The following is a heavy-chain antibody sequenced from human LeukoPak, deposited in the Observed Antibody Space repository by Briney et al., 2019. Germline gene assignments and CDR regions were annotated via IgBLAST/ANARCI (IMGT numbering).Heavy chain of an antibody. D-gene: IGHD2-2*01. V-gene: IGHV3-23*01. Sequence: GGSLRLSCAASGFTFSSYAMSWVRQAPGKGLEWVSAISGSGGSTYYADSVKGRFTISRDNSKNTLYLQMNSLRAEDTALYYCAKGSCSSTSCFYYFDYWGQGTLVTVSS. J-gene: IGHJ4*02. CDR2: ISGSGGST. CDR3: AKGSCSSTSCFYYFDY. CDR1: GFTFSSYA.